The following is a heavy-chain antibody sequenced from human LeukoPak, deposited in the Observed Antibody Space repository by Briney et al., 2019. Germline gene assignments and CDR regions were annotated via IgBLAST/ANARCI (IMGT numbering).Heavy chain of an antibody. D-gene: IGHD4-23*01. CDR2: IYPGDSDT. CDR3: ARRDYGGKHFDY. CDR1: GSFFTSYC. Sequence: GESLRISCKGSGSFFTSYCVAGGRQLPGKGLEGMGIIYPGDSDTKYSPSFQGQVTISADKSISTAYLQWSSLKASDTAMYYCARRDYGGKHFDYWGQGTLVTVSS. V-gene: IGHV5-51*01. J-gene: IGHJ4*02.